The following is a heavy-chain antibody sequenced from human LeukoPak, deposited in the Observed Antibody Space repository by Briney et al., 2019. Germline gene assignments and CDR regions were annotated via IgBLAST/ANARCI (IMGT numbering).Heavy chain of an antibody. Sequence: SETLSLTCTVSGGSISSYYWSWIRQPPGKGLEWIGYMYYSGSTNYNPSLKSRVTISVDTSKNQFSLKLSSVTAADTAVYYCAREGGYNGVWGYYYMDVWGKGTTVTVSS. D-gene: IGHD5-24*01. V-gene: IGHV4-59*12. CDR1: GGSISSYY. CDR2: MYYSGST. CDR3: AREGGYNGVWGYYYMDV. J-gene: IGHJ6*03.